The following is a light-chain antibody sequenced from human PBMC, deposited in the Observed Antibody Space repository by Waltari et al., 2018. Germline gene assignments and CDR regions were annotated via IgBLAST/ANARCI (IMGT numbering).Light chain of an antibody. CDR2: EVT. CDR1: GRDIGGSKL. J-gene: IGLJ2*01. CDR3: CSHAGSETYVV. V-gene: IGLV2-23*02. Sequence: QSALTQPASVSGSPGQSSTIPCTGSGRDIGGSKLVSWCQQHPGKAPKLMIYEVTKRPSGVSIRFSGSKSGNTAALTISGLQAEDEGDYFCCSHAGSETYVVFGGGTKLTVL.